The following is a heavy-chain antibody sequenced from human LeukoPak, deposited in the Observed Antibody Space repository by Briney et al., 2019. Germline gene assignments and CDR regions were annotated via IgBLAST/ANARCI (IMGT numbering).Heavy chain of an antibody. D-gene: IGHD2-8*02. CDR3: ARDTGSMAARFFDY. CDR2: IYSGGST. J-gene: IGHJ4*02. CDR1: GFTLSSNY. Sequence: GGSLRLSCAASGFTLSSNYMSWVRQAPGKGLEWVSVIYSGGSTYYADSVKGRFTISRDKSKNTLYLQMNSLRAEDTAVYYCARDTGSMAARFFDYWGQGTLVTVSS. V-gene: IGHV3-53*01.